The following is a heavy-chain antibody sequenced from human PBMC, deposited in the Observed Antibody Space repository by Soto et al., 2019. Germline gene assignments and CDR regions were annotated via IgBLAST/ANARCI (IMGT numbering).Heavy chain of an antibody. CDR1: GGSISPYY. D-gene: IGHD3-16*01. Sequence: PSETLSLTCTVSGGSISPYYWSWIRQPPGKGLEWIGYIYYTGSTNYNPSLKSRVTVSVDTSKNQFSLKLTSVTAADTAVYYCARDRGDRSDYYYGVDVWGQGTTVT. V-gene: IGHV4-59*01. CDR2: IYYTGST. CDR3: ARDRGDRSDYYYGVDV. J-gene: IGHJ6*02.